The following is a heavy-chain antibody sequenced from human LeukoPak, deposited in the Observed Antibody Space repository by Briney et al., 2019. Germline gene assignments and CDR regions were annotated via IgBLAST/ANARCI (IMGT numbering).Heavy chain of an antibody. V-gene: IGHV1-2*02. J-gene: IGHJ4*02. CDR1: GYTFTGYY. D-gene: IGHD4-23*01. CDR3: AREAGGDGGNSLPPLHFDY. Sequence: GASVKVSCKASGYTFTGYYMHWVRQAPGQGLEWMGWINPNSGGTNYAQKFQGRVTMTRDTSISTAYMELSRLRPDDTAVYYCAREAGGDGGNSLPPLHFDYWGQGTLVTASS. CDR2: INPNSGGT.